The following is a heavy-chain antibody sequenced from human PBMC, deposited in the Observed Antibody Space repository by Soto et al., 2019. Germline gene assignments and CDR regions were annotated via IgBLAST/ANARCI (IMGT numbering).Heavy chain of an antibody. CDR1: GGTFSSYA. Sequence: SVKVSCKASGGTFSSYAISWVRQAPGQGLEWMGGIIPIFGTANYAQKFQGRVTITADKSTSTAYMELSSLRSEDTAVYYCARSESNWNDAFDIWGPGTRVTVSS. V-gene: IGHV1-69*06. CDR2: IIPIFGTA. D-gene: IGHD1-20*01. CDR3: ARSESNWNDAFDI. J-gene: IGHJ3*02.